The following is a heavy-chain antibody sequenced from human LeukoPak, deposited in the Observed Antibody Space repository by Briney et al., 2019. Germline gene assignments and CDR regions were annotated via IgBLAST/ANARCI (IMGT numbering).Heavy chain of an antibody. D-gene: IGHD1-26*01. Sequence: PGGSLRLSCAASGFTFSDYYMSWLRQAPGKGLEWVSYISSSGSTIYYADSVKGRFTISRDNAKNSVYVQMNSLRSEDTAVYYCATGGIYSLLDYWGQGTLVTVPS. J-gene: IGHJ4*02. CDR1: GFTFSDYY. CDR3: ATGGIYSLLDY. V-gene: IGHV3-11*01. CDR2: ISSSGSTI.